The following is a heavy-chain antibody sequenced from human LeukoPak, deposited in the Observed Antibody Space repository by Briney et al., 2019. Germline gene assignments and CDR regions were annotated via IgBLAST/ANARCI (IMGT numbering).Heavy chain of an antibody. D-gene: IGHD2-2*01. J-gene: IGHJ4*02. CDR2: INPNGGGT. CDR3: APASEAVDF. V-gene: IGHV1-2*02. Sequence: GASVKVSCKASGYSFTAWYMHWVRQAPGQGLEWMGRINPNGGGTNYAVKFQGRVTMTRDTSISTVYMSLSRLRSDDTAVYYCAPASEAVDFWGQGTLVTVSS. CDR1: GYSFTAWY.